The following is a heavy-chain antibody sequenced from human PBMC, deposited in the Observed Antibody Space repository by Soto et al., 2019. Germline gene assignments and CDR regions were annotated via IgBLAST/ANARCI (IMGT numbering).Heavy chain of an antibody. CDR1: GFTLSGRS. CDR2: IDNAGTDS. D-gene: IGHD3-10*01. CDR3: ARGWFGPDV. Sequence: EVQLVESGGGLVQPGGSLRLSCAASGFTLSGRSMHGVRQAPGKGLVWVSGIDNAGTDSTYADSVKGRFTSSRDNAKNMLYLQMTSLRVEDTAVYYCARGWFGPDVWGNGTTVPVSS. J-gene: IGHJ6*04. V-gene: IGHV3-74*01.